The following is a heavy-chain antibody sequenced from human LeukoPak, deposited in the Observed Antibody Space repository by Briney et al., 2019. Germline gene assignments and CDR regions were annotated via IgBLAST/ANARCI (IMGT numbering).Heavy chain of an antibody. CDR3: ARVLSRYYYGSGSYRFDY. J-gene: IGHJ4*02. Sequence: SETLSLTCTVSGGSISSYYWSWIRQPPGKGLEWIGYIYYSGSTNYNPSLKSRVTISVETSKNQFSLKLSSVAAADTAVYYCARVLSRYYYGSGSYRFDYWGQGTLVTVSS. CDR1: GGSISSYY. CDR2: IYYSGST. V-gene: IGHV4-59*01. D-gene: IGHD3-10*01.